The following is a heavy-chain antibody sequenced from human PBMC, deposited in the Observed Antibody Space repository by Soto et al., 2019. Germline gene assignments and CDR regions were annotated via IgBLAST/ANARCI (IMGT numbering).Heavy chain of an antibody. D-gene: IGHD3-10*01. CDR2: INHSGST. J-gene: IGHJ4*02. CDR1: GGSFSGYY. CDR3: ARVPTMVRGVFSGDDYFDY. V-gene: IGHV4-34*01. Sequence: QVQLQQWGAGLLMPSETLSLTCAVYGGSFSGYYWSWIRQPPGKGLEWIGEINHSGSTNYNPSLKSRVTISVDTSKNQFSLKLSSVTAADTAVYYCARVPTMVRGVFSGDDYFDYWGQGTLVTVSS.